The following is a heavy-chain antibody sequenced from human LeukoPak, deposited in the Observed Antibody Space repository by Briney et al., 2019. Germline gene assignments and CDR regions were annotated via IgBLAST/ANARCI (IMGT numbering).Heavy chain of an antibody. Sequence: SETLSLTCTVSGCSISSYYWSWLRQPPGKELECIGDISYSGGTIYKDSLKGRVTISVDTSKNQFSLKLSSVTAADTAVYYCARQSQVGATLYYFDYWGQGTLVTVSS. D-gene: IGHD1-26*01. J-gene: IGHJ4*02. CDR1: GCSISSYY. CDR2: ISYSGGT. CDR3: ARQSQVGATLYYFDY. V-gene: IGHV4-59*08.